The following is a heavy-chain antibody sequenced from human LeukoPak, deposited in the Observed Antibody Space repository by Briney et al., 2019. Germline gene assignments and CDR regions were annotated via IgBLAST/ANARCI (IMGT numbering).Heavy chain of an antibody. V-gene: IGHV4-59*01. CDR3: ARDRVREHYYDYHYMDV. Sequence: SETLSLTCTVSGGSISSYYWSWIRQPPGKGREWIGYIYYSGSTNYNPSLKSRVTISVDTSKNQFSLKLSSVTAADTAVYYCARDRVREHYYDYHYMDVWGKGTTVTVSS. J-gene: IGHJ6*03. D-gene: IGHD1-26*01. CDR2: IYYSGST. CDR1: GGSISSYY.